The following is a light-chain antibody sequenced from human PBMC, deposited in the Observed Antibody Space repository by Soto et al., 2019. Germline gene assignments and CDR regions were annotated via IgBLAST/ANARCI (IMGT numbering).Light chain of an antibody. CDR1: RRDVGGYNS. Sequence: QSALTQPASVSGSPRQSITISCTGTRRDVGGYNSVSWYQQHPGKAPKLVISEVSNRPSGVSNRFSGSKSGNTASLTISGLQAEDEADYYSSSYRSSSTLVVFGGGTKLTVL. V-gene: IGLV2-14*01. CDR3: SSYRSSSTLVV. CDR2: EVS. J-gene: IGLJ2*01.